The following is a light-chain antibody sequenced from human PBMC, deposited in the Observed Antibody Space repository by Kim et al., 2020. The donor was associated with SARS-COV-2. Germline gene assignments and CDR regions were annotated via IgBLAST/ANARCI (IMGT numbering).Light chain of an antibody. CDR2: KAS. CDR3: KQYNSWVIT. V-gene: IGKV1-5*03. Sequence: DIQMTQSPSTLSASVGDRVTITCRASQSISSWLAWYQQKPGKAPKLLIYKASSLESGVPSRFSGSGSGTEFTLTISSLQPDDFATYYCKQYNSWVITFGPGTKVDIK. CDR1: QSISSW. J-gene: IGKJ3*01.